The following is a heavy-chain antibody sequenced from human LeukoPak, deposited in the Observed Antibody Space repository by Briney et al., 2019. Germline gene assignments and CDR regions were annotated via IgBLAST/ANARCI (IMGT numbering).Heavy chain of an antibody. CDR3: ARLGLWFGELPDY. V-gene: IGHV4-39*01. Sequence: SETLSLTCTVSGGSISSSSYYWGWIRQPPGNGLEWIGNIYYSGSTYYNPPLKSRVAISVDTSKNKFSLKLSSVTAADTAVYYCARLGLWFGELPDYWGQGTLVTVSS. J-gene: IGHJ4*02. CDR2: IYYSGST. CDR1: GGSISSSSYY. D-gene: IGHD3-10*01.